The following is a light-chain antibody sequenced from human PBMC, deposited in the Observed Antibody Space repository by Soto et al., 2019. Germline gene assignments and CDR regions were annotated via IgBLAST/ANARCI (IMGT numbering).Light chain of an antibody. CDR2: AAS. CDR1: QTIRTY. CDR3: QQSYSTPRT. V-gene: IGKV1-39*01. Sequence: DIQMTQSPSSLSASVEDRVTITCRASQTIRTYLNWYQQKPGKAPKLLIYAASSLQSGVPSRFSGSGSGTDFTLTISSLQPEDFATYYCQQSYSTPRTFGQGTKVDIK. J-gene: IGKJ1*01.